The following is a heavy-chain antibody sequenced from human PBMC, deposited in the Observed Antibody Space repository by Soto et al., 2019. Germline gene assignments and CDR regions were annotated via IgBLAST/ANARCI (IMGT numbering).Heavy chain of an antibody. J-gene: IGHJ6*04. CDR3: AGAYRGYSSSWSKTYYYYGMDV. D-gene: IGHD6-13*01. CDR1: GFTFSSYA. V-gene: IGHV3-30-3*01. CDR2: ISYDGSNK. Sequence: QVQLVESGGGVVQPGRSLRLSCAASGFTFSSYAMHWVRQAPGKGLEWVAVISYDGSNKYYADSVKGRFTISRDNSKNTLYLQMNSLRAEDTAVYYCAGAYRGYSSSWSKTYYYYGMDVWGKGTTVTVSS.